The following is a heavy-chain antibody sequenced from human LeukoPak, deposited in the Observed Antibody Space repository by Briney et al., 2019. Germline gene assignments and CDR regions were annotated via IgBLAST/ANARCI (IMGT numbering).Heavy chain of an antibody. CDR2: ISWNSGSI. Sequence: GGSMRLSCAGSGFIFNNYAMHWVRQPPGEGLEWVSGISWNSGSIDYADSVKGRFTISRDNAKNSLYLQMNSLRVEDTAFYYCAKDNRRHYTSGPNPDSLHWGQGALVTVSS. CDR1: GFIFNNYA. CDR3: AKDNRRHYTSGPNPDSLH. D-gene: IGHD6-19*01. V-gene: IGHV3-9*01. J-gene: IGHJ4*02.